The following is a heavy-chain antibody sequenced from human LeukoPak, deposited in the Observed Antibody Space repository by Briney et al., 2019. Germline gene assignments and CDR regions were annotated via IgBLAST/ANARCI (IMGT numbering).Heavy chain of an antibody. CDR1: GFSFDDFA. Sequence: PGGSLRLSCSASGFSFDDFAMHWVRQAPGKGLEWVSGITWNGGTIDYADSVKGRFTISRDNAKNSLYLQMNSLRAEDTALYYCAKAVATAFDYWGQGTLVTVSS. V-gene: IGHV3-9*01. J-gene: IGHJ4*02. CDR3: AKAVATAFDY. CDR2: ITWNGGTI. D-gene: IGHD5-12*01.